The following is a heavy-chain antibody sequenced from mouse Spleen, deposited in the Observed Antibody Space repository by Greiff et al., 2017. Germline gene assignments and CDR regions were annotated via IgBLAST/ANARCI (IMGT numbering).Heavy chain of an antibody. CDR1: GFTFSSYA. CDR3: ARRNYFDY. J-gene: IGHJ2*01. V-gene: IGHV5-6-2*01. Sequence: EVNVVESGGGLVKPGGSLKLSCAASGFTFSSYAMSWVRQTPEKRLEWVAAINSNGGSTYYPDTVKDRFTISRDNAKNTLYLQMSSLRSEDTALYYCARRNYFDYWGQGTTLTVSS. CDR2: INSNGGST.